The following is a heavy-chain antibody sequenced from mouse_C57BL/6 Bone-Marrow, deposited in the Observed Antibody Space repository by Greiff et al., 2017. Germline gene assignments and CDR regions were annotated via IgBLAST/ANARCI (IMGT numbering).Heavy chain of an antibody. D-gene: IGHD2-2*01. CDR2: IDPSDSYT. J-gene: IGHJ3*01. CDR1: GYTFTSYW. CDR3: ARERLGYAWFAY. Sequence: QVQLQQPGAELVRPGTSVKLSCKASGYTFTSYWMHWVKQRPGQGLEWIGVIDPSDSYTNYNQKFKGKATLTVDTSSSTAYMQLSSLTSEDSAVYYCARERLGYAWFAYWGQGTLVTVSA. V-gene: IGHV1-59*01.